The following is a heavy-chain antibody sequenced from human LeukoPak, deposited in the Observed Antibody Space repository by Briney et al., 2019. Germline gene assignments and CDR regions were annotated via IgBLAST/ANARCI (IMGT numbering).Heavy chain of an antibody. CDR1: GGSFSGYY. CDR2: INHSGST. J-gene: IGHJ6*03. Sequence: MPSETLSLTCAVYGGSFSGYYWSWLRQPPGKGLEWIGEINHSGSTNYNPSLKSRVTISVDTSKNQFSLKLSSVTAADTAVYYCARGIAARHYYYYYMDVWGKGTTVTVSS. V-gene: IGHV4-34*01. CDR3: ARGIAARHYYYYYMDV. D-gene: IGHD6-6*01.